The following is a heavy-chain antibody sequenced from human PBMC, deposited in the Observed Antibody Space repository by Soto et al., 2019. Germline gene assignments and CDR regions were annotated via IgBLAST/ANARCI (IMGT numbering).Heavy chain of an antibody. Sequence: RASVKVSCKASGGTFSSYAISWVRQAPGQGLEWMGGIIPIFGTANYAQKFQGRVTITADESTSTAYMELSSLRSEDTAVYYCARDFGTNYYYGMEVWGQGTTVTVSS. CDR1: GGTFSSYA. J-gene: IGHJ6*02. V-gene: IGHV1-69*13. CDR2: IIPIFGTA. CDR3: ARDFGTNYYYGMEV. D-gene: IGHD2-2*01.